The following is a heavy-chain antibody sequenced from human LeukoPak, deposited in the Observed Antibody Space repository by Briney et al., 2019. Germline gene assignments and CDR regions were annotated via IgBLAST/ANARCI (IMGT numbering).Heavy chain of an antibody. V-gene: IGHV3-7*01. CDR1: GFTFCSYW. CDR2: IKQDGSEK. D-gene: IGHD2-15*01. CDR3: ARDLGYYFDY. Sequence: PGGSLRLSCAASGFTFCSYWMRGVRQARGEGGEGLANIKQDGSEKYCGVSVEVRFTLSRDNAKNSMYLQMNSLRADDTAVYYCARDLGYYFDYWGQGTLVTVSS. J-gene: IGHJ4*02.